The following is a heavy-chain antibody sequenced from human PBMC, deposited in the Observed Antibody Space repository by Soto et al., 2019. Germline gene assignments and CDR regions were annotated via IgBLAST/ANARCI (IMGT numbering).Heavy chain of an antibody. J-gene: IGHJ6*02. CDR3: ARDLGGGTMPPLDV. D-gene: IGHD2-2*01. CDR2: ISAYNGNT. CDR1: GYTFTSYG. Sequence: QVQLVQSGAEVKKPGASVKVSCKASGYTFTSYGISWVRQAPGQGLEWMGWISAYNGNTNYAQKLQGRVPKTTDTSTSTAYMGLRSLRSADTAVFYCARDLGGGTMPPLDVGGQGTTVTVSS. V-gene: IGHV1-18*01.